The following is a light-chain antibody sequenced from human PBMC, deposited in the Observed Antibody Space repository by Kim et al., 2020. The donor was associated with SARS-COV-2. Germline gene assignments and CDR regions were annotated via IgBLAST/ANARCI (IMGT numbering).Light chain of an antibody. CDR2: DAS. J-gene: IGKJ1*01. Sequence: DIQMTQSPSTLSASVGDRVNITCRASQYITRGLAWYQQKPGKAPKLLIYDASTLDSGVPSRFRGSGSGTEFTLTISSLQTDDFASYYCQHRKTFGQGTKVDIK. V-gene: IGKV1-5*01. CDR1: QYITRG. CDR3: QHRKT.